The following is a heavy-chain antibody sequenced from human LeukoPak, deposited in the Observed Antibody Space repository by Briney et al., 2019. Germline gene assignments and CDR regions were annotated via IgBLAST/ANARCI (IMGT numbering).Heavy chain of an antibody. CDR3: ARGGFGYVYFDY. CDR1: GFTLSAYW. Sequence: PGGSLRLSCAASGFTLSAYWMSWVRQAPGKGLEWVAHIKGDGSEKYSVDSVKGRFTISRDNAKSSLYLQMNSLRAEDTTLYYCARGGFGYVYFDYWGQGSLVTVSS. J-gene: IGHJ4*02. V-gene: IGHV3-7*01. CDR2: IKGDGSEK. D-gene: IGHD2-8*01.